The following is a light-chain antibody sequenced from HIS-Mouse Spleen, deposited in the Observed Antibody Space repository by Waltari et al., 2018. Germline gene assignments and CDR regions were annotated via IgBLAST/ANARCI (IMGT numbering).Light chain of an antibody. CDR3: SSYTSSSFNVV. CDR1: SSDVGGYNY. CDR2: DVR. V-gene: IGLV2-14*03. J-gene: IGLJ2*01. Sequence: QSALTQPASVSGSPGQSITISCTGTSSDVGGYNYVSWYQQHPGKAPKLMIYDVRNRPSGVSNRFSGSKSCNTASLTISGLQAEDEADYYCSSYTSSSFNVVFGGGTKLTVL.